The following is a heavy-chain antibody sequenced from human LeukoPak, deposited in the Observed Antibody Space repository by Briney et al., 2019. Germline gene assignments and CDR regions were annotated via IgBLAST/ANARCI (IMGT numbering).Heavy chain of an antibody. CDR2: IYYSGST. D-gene: IGHD5-24*01. Sequence: SETLSLTCTVSGGSISSSSYYWGWIRQPPGKGLEWIGSIYYSGSTYYNPSLKSRVTISVDTSKNQFSLKLSSVTAADTAVYYCARRPRDGSFIPYYYYYMDVWGKGTTVTISS. J-gene: IGHJ6*03. CDR1: GGSISSSSYY. V-gene: IGHV4-39*01. CDR3: ARRPRDGSFIPYYYYYMDV.